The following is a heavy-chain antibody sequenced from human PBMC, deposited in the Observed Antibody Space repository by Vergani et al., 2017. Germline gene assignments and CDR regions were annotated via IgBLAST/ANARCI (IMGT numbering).Heavy chain of an antibody. Sequence: QVQLVESGGGVVQPGGSLRLSCAASGFTFSSYGMHWVRPAPGKGLEWVAFIRYDGSNKYYADSVKGRFTITRDNSKNTLYLQMNSLIAEDTAVYYCANAPVRGVIRHYYYYYMDVWGKGTTVTVSS. J-gene: IGHJ6*03. CDR2: IRYDGSNK. D-gene: IGHD3-10*01. CDR3: ANAPVRGVIRHYYYYYMDV. V-gene: IGHV3-30*02. CDR1: GFTFSSYG.